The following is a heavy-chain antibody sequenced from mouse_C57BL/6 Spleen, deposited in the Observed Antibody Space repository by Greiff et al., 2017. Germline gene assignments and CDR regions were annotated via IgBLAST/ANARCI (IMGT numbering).Heavy chain of an antibody. V-gene: IGHV1-72*01. J-gene: IGHJ3*01. D-gene: IGHD2-4*01. CDR2: IAPNSGGT. CDR3: ARDDYDAWFAY. CDR1: GYTFTSYW. Sequence: QVQLQQPGAELVKPGASVKLSCKASGYTFTSYWMHWVKQRPGRGLEWIGRIAPNSGGTKYNEKFKSKATLTVDKPSSTAYMQLSSLTSEDSAVYYCARDDYDAWFAYWGQGTLVTVSA.